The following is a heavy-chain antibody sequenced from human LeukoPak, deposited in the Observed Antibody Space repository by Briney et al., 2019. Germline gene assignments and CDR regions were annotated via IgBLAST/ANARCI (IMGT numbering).Heavy chain of an antibody. CDR2: ISGSGGST. J-gene: IGHJ4*02. Sequence: GGSLRLSCAASGFTFSSYAMSWVRQAPGKGLEWVSAISGSGGSTYYPDSVKGRFTISRDNSKNTLYLQMNSLRAEDTAVYYCAKDSVRGVIRGPFDYWGQGTLVTVSS. V-gene: IGHV3-23*01. CDR1: GFTFSSYA. D-gene: IGHD3-10*01. CDR3: AKDSVRGVIRGPFDY.